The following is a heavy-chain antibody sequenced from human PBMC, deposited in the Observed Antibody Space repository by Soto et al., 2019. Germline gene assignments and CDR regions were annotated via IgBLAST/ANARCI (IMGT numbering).Heavy chain of an antibody. D-gene: IGHD1-1*01. V-gene: IGHV3-49*03. CDR1: GFTFGDYA. CDR2: IRSKAYGGTT. J-gene: IGHJ6*03. CDR3: TRMSSGYYYYYMDV. Sequence: GGSLRLSCTASGFTFGDYAMSWFRQAPGKGLEWVGFIRSKAYGGTTEYAGSVKGRFTISRDESKSIAYLQMNSLKTEDTAVYYCTRMSSGYYYYYMDVWGKGTTVTVSS.